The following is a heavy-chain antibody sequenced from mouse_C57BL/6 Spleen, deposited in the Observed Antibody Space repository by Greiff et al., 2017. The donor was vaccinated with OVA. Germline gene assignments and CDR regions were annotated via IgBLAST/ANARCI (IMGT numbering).Heavy chain of an antibody. CDR1: GYTFTSYW. CDR3: ARGYYGSPAWFAY. J-gene: IGHJ3*01. CDR2: LDPSDSYT. Sequence: QVQLQQPGAELVMPGASVKLSCKASGYTFTSYWMHWVKQRPGQGLEWIGELDPSDSYTNYNQKFKGKSTLTVDKSSSTAYMQLSSLTSEDSAVYYCARGYYGSPAWFAYWGQGTLVTVSA. V-gene: IGHV1-69*01. D-gene: IGHD1-1*01.